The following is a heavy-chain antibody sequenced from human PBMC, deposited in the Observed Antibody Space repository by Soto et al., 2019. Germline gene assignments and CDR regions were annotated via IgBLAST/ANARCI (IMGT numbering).Heavy chain of an antibody. Sequence: EVQLVESGGGVVQPGGSLRLSCAASGFTFSNHWMHWVRQAPGKGLVWVSRINSDGSSTSYADSVKGRFTISRDNARNTLYLQMNSLRAEDTAVYYCARPWGSGTHNWFDPWGQGTLVTVSS. D-gene: IGHD3-10*01. CDR3: ARPWGSGTHNWFDP. CDR2: INSDGSST. CDR1: GFTFSNHW. V-gene: IGHV3-74*01. J-gene: IGHJ5*02.